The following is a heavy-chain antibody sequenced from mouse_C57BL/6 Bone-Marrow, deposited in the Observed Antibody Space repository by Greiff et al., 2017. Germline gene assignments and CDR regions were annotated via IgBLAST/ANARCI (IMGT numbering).Heavy chain of an antibody. CDR2: ISDGGGYT. CDR3: ARDGGDWAY. V-gene: IGHV5-4*01. J-gene: IGHJ3*01. Sequence: EVHLVESGGGLVKPGGSLKLSCAASGFTFSSYAMSWVRQTPEKRLEWVATISDGGGYTYYPDNVKGRFTISRDNAKNNLYLQMSHLKSDDTAMYYCARDGGDWAYWGQGTLVTVSA. D-gene: IGHD3-3*01. CDR1: GFTFSSYA.